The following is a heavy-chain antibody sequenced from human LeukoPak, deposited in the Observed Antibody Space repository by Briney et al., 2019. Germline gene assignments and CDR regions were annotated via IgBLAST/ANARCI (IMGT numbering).Heavy chain of an antibody. Sequence: SETLSLTCTVSGGSISSYYWSWIRQPPGKGLEWIGYVYYSGSTNYNPSLKSRVTISVDTSKNQFSLKLTSVTAADTAVYYCARAPGAFDIWGQGTLVTVSS. D-gene: IGHD3-10*01. J-gene: IGHJ3*02. CDR3: ARAPGAFDI. V-gene: IGHV4-59*08. CDR2: VYYSGST. CDR1: GGSISSYY.